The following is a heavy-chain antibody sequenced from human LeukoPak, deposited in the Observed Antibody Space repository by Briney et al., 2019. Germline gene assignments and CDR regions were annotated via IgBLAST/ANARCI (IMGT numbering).Heavy chain of an antibody. Sequence: SETLSLTCTVPGGSISGYYWNWIRQSPGKGLEWIAQIHSSGSTDYNPSLKSRLTISIDTSKNQFSLKLSSVTAADTAVYYCARGTSAGGNHPDTWGQGTLVTVSS. J-gene: IGHJ5*02. CDR2: IHSSGST. CDR1: GGSISGYY. V-gene: IGHV4-59*01. CDR3: ARGTSAGGNHPDT. D-gene: IGHD1-14*01.